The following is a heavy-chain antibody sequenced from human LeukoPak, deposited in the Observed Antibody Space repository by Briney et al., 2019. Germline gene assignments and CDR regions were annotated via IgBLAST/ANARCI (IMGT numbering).Heavy chain of an antibody. CDR3: ARDPGSGYEEHFDY. D-gene: IGHD5-12*01. V-gene: IGHV3-11*01. J-gene: IGHJ4*02. CDR1: GFIFSDYY. CDR2: ISSSGSTM. Sequence: GGSLRLSCAASGFIFSDYYMSWIRQAPGKGLERVSYISSSGSTMYYTDSVKGRFTISRDNAKDPLYLQMNSLRAEDTAVYYCARDPGSGYEEHFDYWGQGTLVTVSS.